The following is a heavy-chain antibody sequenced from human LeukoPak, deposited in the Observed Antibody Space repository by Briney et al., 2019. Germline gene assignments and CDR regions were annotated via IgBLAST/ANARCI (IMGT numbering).Heavy chain of an antibody. D-gene: IGHD3-10*01. CDR2: IYYSGST. CDR1: GGSVSSGSYY. CDR3: ARAHGDYFDY. Sequence: SETLSLTCTVSGGSVSSGSYYRSWIRQPPGKGLEWIGYIYYSGSTNYNPSLKSRVTISVDTSKNQFSLKLSSVTAADTAVYYCARAHGDYFDYWGQGTLVTVSS. J-gene: IGHJ4*02. V-gene: IGHV4-61*01.